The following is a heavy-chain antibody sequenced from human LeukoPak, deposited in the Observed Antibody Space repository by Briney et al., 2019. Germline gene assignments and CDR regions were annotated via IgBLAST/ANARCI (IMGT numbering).Heavy chain of an antibody. J-gene: IGHJ6*03. Sequence: GGSLRLSCAASGFTFNTYDMSWVRQAPGKGLEWVSVIYSGGNTYYADSVKGRFTISRDSSKNTLYLQMNSLRAEDTAVYYCARDSSSQSHYYMDVWGKGTTVTVSS. CDR2: IYSGGNT. CDR3: ARDSSSQSHYYMDV. D-gene: IGHD2-2*01. CDR1: GFTFNTYD. V-gene: IGHV3-23*03.